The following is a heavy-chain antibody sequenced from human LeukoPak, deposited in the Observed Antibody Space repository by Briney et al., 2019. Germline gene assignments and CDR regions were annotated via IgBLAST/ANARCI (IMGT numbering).Heavy chain of an antibody. J-gene: IGHJ4*02. D-gene: IGHD3-3*01. CDR2: ISGSGGST. CDR3: AKDRYYDFWSGPPDLDY. Sequence: PGGSLRLSCAASGFTFSSYAMSWVRQAPGKGLEWVSAISGSGGSTYYADSVKGRFTISRDNSKNTLYLQMNSLRAEDTAVYYCAKDRYYDFWSGPPDLDYWGQGTLVTVSS. CDR1: GFTFSSYA. V-gene: IGHV3-23*01.